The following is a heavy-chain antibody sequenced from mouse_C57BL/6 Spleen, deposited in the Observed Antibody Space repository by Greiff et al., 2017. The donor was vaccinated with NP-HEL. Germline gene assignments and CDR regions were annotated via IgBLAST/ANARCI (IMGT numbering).Heavy chain of an antibody. CDR1: GYTFTRYW. J-gene: IGHJ2*01. V-gene: IGHV1-69*01. CDR2: IDPSDSYT. CDR3: ARSYYDGSSHPYFDY. Sequence: QVQLQQPGAELVMPGASVKLSCKASGYTFTRYWMHWVKQRPGQGLEWIGEIDPSDSYTNYNQKFKGKSTLTVDKSSSTAYMQLSSLTSEDSAVYYCARSYYDGSSHPYFDYWGQGTTLTVSS. D-gene: IGHD1-1*01.